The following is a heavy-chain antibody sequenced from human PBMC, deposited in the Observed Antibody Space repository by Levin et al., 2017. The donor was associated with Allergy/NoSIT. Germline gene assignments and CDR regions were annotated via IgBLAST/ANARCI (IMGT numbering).Heavy chain of an antibody. CDR2: IYWDDDK. V-gene: IGHV2-5*02. CDR1: GFSLNTRGVG. Sequence: SGPTLVKPTQTLTLTCTFSGFSLNTRGVGVGWIRQPPGKALEWLALIYWDDDKRYSPSLKSRLTITKDTSKNQVVLKMTNMNPVDTATYYCAHGYSSGWYHNYWGQGTLVTVSS. J-gene: IGHJ4*02. D-gene: IGHD6-19*01. CDR3: AHGYSSGWYHNY.